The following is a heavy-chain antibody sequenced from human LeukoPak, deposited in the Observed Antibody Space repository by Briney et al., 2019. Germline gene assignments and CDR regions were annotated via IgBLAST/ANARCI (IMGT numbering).Heavy chain of an antibody. CDR1: GGTFSSYA. V-gene: IGHV1-69*05. CDR3: ARAGCSSTSCYNY. J-gene: IGHJ4*02. D-gene: IGHD2-2*02. CDR2: IIPIFGTA. Sequence: ASVKVSCKASGGTFSSYAISWVRQAPGQGLEWMGRIIPIFGTANYAQKFQGRVTITTDESTSTAYMELSRLRSDDTAVYYCARAGCSSTSCYNYWGQGTLVTVSS.